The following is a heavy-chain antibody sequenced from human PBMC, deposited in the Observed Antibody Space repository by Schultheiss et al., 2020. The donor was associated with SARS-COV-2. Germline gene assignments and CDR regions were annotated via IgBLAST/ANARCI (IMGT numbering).Heavy chain of an antibody. CDR1: GYTFDDYA. J-gene: IGHJ1*01. CDR3: AKDVTDGYPSEYFQH. CDR2: ISWDGGST. V-gene: IGHV3-43D*03. D-gene: IGHD5-24*01. Sequence: GGSLRLSCAASGYTFDDYAMHWVRQAPGKGLEWVSLISWDGGSTYYADSVKGRFTITRDNSKNSLYLQMNSLRAEDTALYYCAKDVTDGYPSEYFQHWGQGTLVTVSS.